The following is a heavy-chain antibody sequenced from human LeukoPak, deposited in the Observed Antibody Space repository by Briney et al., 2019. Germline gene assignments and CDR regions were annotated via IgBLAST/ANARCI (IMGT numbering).Heavy chain of an antibody. Sequence: PGGSLRLSCAASGFTFSDYYMSWVRQAPGKGLEWVGFIRSKAYGGTTEYAASVKGRFTISRDDSKSIAYLQMNSLKTEDTAVYYCTRGQEVKYLDWGQGTLVTVSS. D-gene: IGHD2/OR15-2a*01. CDR2: IRSKAYGGTT. V-gene: IGHV3-49*04. CDR3: TRGQEVKYLD. J-gene: IGHJ4*02. CDR1: GFTFSDYY.